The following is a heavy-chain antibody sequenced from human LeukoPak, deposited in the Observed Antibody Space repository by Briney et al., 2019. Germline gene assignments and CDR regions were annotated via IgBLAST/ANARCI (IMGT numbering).Heavy chain of an antibody. CDR3: AKDFTFLQRHQFDY. Sequence: GRSLRLSCAASGFTFGDFGMHWVRQRPGKGLEWVSGISWSGGTIVYADSVKGRFTTSRDNVKNALYLQMNNLRPDDTALYYCAKDFTFLQRHQFDYWGQGTLVTVSS. D-gene: IGHD3-16*01. CDR1: GFTFGDFG. J-gene: IGHJ4*02. CDR2: ISWSGGTI. V-gene: IGHV3-9*01.